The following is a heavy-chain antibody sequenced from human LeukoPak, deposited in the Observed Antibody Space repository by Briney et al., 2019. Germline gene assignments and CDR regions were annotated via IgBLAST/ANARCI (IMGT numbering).Heavy chain of an antibody. CDR3: AKVKGYSYGHYYYGMDV. D-gene: IGHD5-18*01. Sequence: GRSLRLSCAASGFTFSSYGMHWVRQAPGKGLEWVAVISYDGSNKYYADSVKGRFTISRDNSKNTLYLQMNSLRAEDTAAYYCAKVKGYSYGHYYYGMDVWGQGTTVTVS. CDR1: GFTFSSYG. CDR2: ISYDGSNK. J-gene: IGHJ6*02. V-gene: IGHV3-30*18.